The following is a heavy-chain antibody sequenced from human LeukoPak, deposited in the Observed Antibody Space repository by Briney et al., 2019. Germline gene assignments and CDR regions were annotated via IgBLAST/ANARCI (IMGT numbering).Heavy chain of an antibody. V-gene: IGHV4-34*01. Sequence: PSETLTLTCTVSGGSISSYYWSWIRQPPGKGLEWIGEINHSGSTNYNPSLKSRVTISVDTSKNQFSLKLSSVTAADTAVYYCARAIPYCSSTSCSHYYYGMDVWGQGTTVTVSS. CDR2: INHSGST. CDR1: GGSISSYY. CDR3: ARAIPYCSSTSCSHYYYGMDV. D-gene: IGHD2-2*01. J-gene: IGHJ6*02.